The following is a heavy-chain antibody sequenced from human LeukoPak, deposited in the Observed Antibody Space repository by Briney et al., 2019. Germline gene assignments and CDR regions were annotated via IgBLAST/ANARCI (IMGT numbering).Heavy chain of an antibody. CDR3: ARDGAAAGTVTDY. V-gene: IGHV3-21*01. CDR1: GFTFSSYS. CDR2: ISSSSSYI. J-gene: IGHJ4*02. D-gene: IGHD6-13*01. Sequence: KPGGSLRLXCAASGFTFSSYSMNWVRPAPGKGLEWVSSISSSSSYIYYADSVKGRFTISRDNAKNSLYLQMNSLRAEDTAVYYCARDGAAAGTVTDYWGQGTLVTVSS.